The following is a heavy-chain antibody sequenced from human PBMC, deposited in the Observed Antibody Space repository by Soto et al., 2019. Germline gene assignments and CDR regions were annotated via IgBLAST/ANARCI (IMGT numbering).Heavy chain of an antibody. Sequence: QVQLVQSGAEVKKPGASVKVSCKASGYTFTSYAMHWVRQAPGQRLEWMGWINAGNGNTKYSQKFQGRVTITRDTSASTAYMELSSLRSEDTAVYYCARGWGSSSKRPGYYYYGMDVWGQGTTVTVSS. D-gene: IGHD6-6*01. J-gene: IGHJ6*02. V-gene: IGHV1-3*01. CDR3: ARGWGSSSKRPGYYYYGMDV. CDR1: GYTFTSYA. CDR2: INAGNGNT.